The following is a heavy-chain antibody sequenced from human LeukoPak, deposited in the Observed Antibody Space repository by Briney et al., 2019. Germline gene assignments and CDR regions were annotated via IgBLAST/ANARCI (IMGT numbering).Heavy chain of an antibody. CDR1: VYTFTIYA. V-gene: IGHV7-4-1*02. D-gene: IGHD3-3*01. CDR2: INTNTGNP. Sequence: SVNVSCKASVYTFTIYAMNWVRQAPGQGLEWMGWINTNTGNPTYAQGVTGWFVCSLDTSVSPAYLQISSLKAEDTAVYYGAREPPYDFWSGYPDWGQGTLVTVSS. J-gene: IGHJ4*02. CDR3: AREPPYDFWSGYPD.